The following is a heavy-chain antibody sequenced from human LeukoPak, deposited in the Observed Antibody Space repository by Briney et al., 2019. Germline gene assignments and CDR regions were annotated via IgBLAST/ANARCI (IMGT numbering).Heavy chain of an antibody. V-gene: IGHV1-18*01. Sequence: ASVKVSCKASGYTFTSYDINWVRQAPGQGLEWMGWVSGYDGNTNYAQKFEGRVAMTTDTSSSTAYMELRSLRSDDTAIYYCARGDWFDPWGQGTLVTVSS. CDR1: GYTFTSYD. CDR2: VSGYDGNT. D-gene: IGHD2-21*01. J-gene: IGHJ5*02. CDR3: ARGDWFDP.